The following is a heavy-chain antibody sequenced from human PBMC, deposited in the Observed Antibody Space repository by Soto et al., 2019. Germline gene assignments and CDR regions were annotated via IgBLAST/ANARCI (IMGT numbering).Heavy chain of an antibody. V-gene: IGHV3-48*02. CDR1: GFTFSSYS. CDR2: ISSSSSTI. D-gene: IGHD3-22*01. J-gene: IGHJ6*02. Sequence: GGSLRLSCAASGFTFSSYSMNWVRQAPGKGLEWVSYISSSSSTIYYADSVKGRFTISRDNAKNSLYLQMNSLRDEDTAVYYCASTYYYDSSGYQTRRNYYYYGMDVWGQGTTVTVSS. CDR3: ASTYYYDSSGYQTRRNYYYYGMDV.